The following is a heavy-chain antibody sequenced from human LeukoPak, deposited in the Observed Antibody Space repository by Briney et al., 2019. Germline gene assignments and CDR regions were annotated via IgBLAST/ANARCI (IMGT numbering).Heavy chain of an antibody. V-gene: IGHV1-69*13. CDR2: IIPMFGTG. CDR3: ARNGEYSSSPINY. Sequence: SVKVSCKASGGTFSSYAINWVRQAPGQALEWMGRIIPMFGTGVYAEKFQGRVTITADESTSTAYMELSSLRSEDTAVYYCARNGEYSSSPINYWGQGTLVTVSS. J-gene: IGHJ4*02. D-gene: IGHD6-6*01. CDR1: GGTFSSYA.